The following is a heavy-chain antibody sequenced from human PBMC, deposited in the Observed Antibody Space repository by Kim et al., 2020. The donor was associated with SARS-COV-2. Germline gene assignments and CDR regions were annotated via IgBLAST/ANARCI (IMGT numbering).Heavy chain of an antibody. J-gene: IGHJ6*02. Sequence: ASVKVSCKASGYTFTSYGISWVRQAPGQGLEWMGWISAYNGNTNYAQKLQGRVTMTTDTSTSTAYMELRSLRSDDTAVYYCARGRNYGKYYYYYGMDVWDQGTTVTVSS. CDR2: ISAYNGNT. CDR1: GYTFTSYG. D-gene: IGHD3-10*01. CDR3: ARGRNYGKYYYYYGMDV. V-gene: IGHV1-18*01.